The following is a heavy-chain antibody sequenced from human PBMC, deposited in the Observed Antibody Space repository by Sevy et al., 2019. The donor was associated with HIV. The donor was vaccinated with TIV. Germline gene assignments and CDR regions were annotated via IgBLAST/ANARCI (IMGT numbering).Heavy chain of an antibody. J-gene: IGHJ6*02. CDR3: ARDHVKDGELGDYYYYGMDV. V-gene: IGHV3-48*03. Sequence: GGSLRLSCAASGFTFSSYEMNWVRQAPGKGLEWVSYITNSGSSIYYSDSVRGRFTISRDNAKNSLFLQMNSLRAEDTAVYYCARDHVKDGELGDYYYYGMDVWGRGTTVTVSS. CDR2: ITNSGSSI. D-gene: IGHD3-16*01. CDR1: GFTFSSYE.